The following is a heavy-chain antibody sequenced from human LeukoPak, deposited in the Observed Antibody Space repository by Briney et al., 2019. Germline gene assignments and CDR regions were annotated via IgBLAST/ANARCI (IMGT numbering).Heavy chain of an antibody. D-gene: IGHD1-1*01. J-gene: IGHJ4*02. CDR2: IFGNGRTT. Sequence: GGSLRLSCAASGFTVSSNYMSRVRQAPGKGLEWVSAIFGNGRTTYYADSVKGRFTISRDNSKNTLYLQMNSLRAEDTAVYYCARGRYDWNDVGYFDYWGQGTLVSVSS. CDR3: ARGRYDWNDVGYFDY. V-gene: IGHV3-23*01. CDR1: GFTVSSNY.